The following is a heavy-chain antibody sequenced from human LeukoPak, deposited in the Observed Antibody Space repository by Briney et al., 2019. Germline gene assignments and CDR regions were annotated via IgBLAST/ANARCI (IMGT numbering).Heavy chain of an antibody. CDR1: GYTFTGCY. J-gene: IGHJ4*02. CDR3: ARGKDIVLII. CDR2: IIPIFCTA. V-gene: IGHV1-69*05. D-gene: IGHD2-8*01. Sequence: SVKVSCKASGYTFTGCYMHWVRQAPGQGLEWMGWIIPIFCTANYAQKFQGRVTITTDESTSTAYMELSSLRSEDTAVYYGARGKDIVLIIWGQGTLVTVSS.